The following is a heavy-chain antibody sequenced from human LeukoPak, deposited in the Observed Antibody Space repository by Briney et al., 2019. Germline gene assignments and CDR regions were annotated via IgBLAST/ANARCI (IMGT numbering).Heavy chain of an antibody. CDR2: ISAYNGNT. V-gene: IGHV1-18*01. CDR3: ARDRSVVAATPVDY. D-gene: IGHD2-15*01. CDR1: GYTFTSYG. J-gene: IGHJ4*02. Sequence: GASVKVSCKASGYTFTSYGISWVRQAPGQGLEWMGWISAYNGNTNYAQKLQGRVTMTTDTSTSTAYMELRSLRSDDTAVYYCARDRSVVAATPVDYWGQGTLVTVSS.